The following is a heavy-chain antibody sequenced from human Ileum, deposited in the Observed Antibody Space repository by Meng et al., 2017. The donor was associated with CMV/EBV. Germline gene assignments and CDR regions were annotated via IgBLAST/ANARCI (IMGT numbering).Heavy chain of an antibody. CDR1: GLNFRDAW. D-gene: IGHD3-10*01. Sequence: LCCAVSGLNFRDAWMSWVRQAPGKGLEWVGRIKGRNDGKTRDYAVHVEGRFTMSRDDSKDTLYLQMNSLKIEDTAVYYCTTVTHAPSGGRGTLVTVSS. CDR3: TTVTHAPS. J-gene: IGHJ4*02. CDR2: IKGRNDGKTR. V-gene: IGHV3-15*05.